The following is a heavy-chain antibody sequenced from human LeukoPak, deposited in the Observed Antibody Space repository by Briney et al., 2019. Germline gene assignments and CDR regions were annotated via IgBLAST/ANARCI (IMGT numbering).Heavy chain of an antibody. CDR2: ISYDGSNK. Sequence: GGSLRLSCAASGFTFSSYAMHWVCQAPGKGLEWVAVISYDGSNKYYADSVKGRFTISRDNSKNTLYLQMNSLRAEDTAVYYCARDRYSYDYWGQGTLVTVSS. D-gene: IGHD5-18*01. J-gene: IGHJ4*02. CDR1: GFTFSSYA. V-gene: IGHV3-30*04. CDR3: ARDRYSYDY.